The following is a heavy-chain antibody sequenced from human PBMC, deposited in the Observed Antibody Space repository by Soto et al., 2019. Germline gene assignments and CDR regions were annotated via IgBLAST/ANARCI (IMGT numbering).Heavy chain of an antibody. Sequence: GGSLRLSCAASGFTFNDYAMTWVRQAPGKGLEWVSSISYNGAITYHTDSVKGRFTTSRDNSKNTLFLQMNGLRAEDMAIYYCAIVSNADYSGGYWGQGTLVTVSS. CDR1: GFTFNDYA. CDR2: ISYNGAIT. CDR3: AIVSNADYSGGY. J-gene: IGHJ4*02. D-gene: IGHD2-15*01. V-gene: IGHV3-23*01.